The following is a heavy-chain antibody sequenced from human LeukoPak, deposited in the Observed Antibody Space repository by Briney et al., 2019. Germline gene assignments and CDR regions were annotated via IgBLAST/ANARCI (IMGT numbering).Heavy chain of an antibody. V-gene: IGHV3-7*01. CDR2: INQGGSET. D-gene: IGHD1-26*01. CDR3: ARLLGARTIYDY. CDR1: GFTFRTYW. Sequence: QPGGSLRLPCAASGFTFRTYWKSWVRQAPGKGLEWVASINQGGSETYYVESVKGRFTISRDNAMNSFFLQMNSLRAEDTAVYYCARLLGARTIYDYWGQGTLVTVSS. J-gene: IGHJ4*02.